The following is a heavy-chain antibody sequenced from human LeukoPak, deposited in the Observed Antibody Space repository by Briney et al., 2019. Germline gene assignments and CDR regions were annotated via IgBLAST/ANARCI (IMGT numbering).Heavy chain of an antibody. CDR3: AREDDRNYYGLDDAFDI. Sequence: PGRSLRLSCAASGFTFSSYAMRWVRQAPGKGLEWVAVISYDGSNKYYADSVKGRFTISRDNSKNTLYLQMNSLRAEDTAVYYCAREDDRNYYGLDDAFDIWGQGTMVTVSS. J-gene: IGHJ3*02. V-gene: IGHV3-30*04. D-gene: IGHD3-10*01. CDR2: ISYDGSNK. CDR1: GFTFSSYA.